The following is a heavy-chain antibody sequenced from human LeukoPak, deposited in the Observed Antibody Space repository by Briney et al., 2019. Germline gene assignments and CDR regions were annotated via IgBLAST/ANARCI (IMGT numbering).Heavy chain of an antibody. Sequence: SETLSLTCTVSGGSISSSSYYWGWIRQPPGKGLEWIGSIYYSGSTYYNPSLKSRVTISVDTSKNQFSLKLSSVTAADTAVYYCARDLGTRYYDSSGTDAFDIWGQGTMVTVSS. V-gene: IGHV4-39*02. CDR2: IYYSGST. J-gene: IGHJ3*02. CDR1: GGSISSSSYY. D-gene: IGHD3-22*01. CDR3: ARDLGTRYYDSSGTDAFDI.